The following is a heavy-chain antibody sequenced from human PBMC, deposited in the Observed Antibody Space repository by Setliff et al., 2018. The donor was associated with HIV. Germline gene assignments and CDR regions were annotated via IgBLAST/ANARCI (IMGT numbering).Heavy chain of an antibody. Sequence: SETLSLTCTVSGDPISSGSYYWSWIRQSPGKGPEWIAYIHVSGSTYFNPSLSSRVTISIDTSNNQFSLRLSSVTAADTAVYYCARTGYAFDVWGLGTMVTVSS. V-gene: IGHV4-61*01. CDR3: ARTGYAFDV. J-gene: IGHJ3*01. CDR1: GDPISSGSYY. CDR2: IHVSGST.